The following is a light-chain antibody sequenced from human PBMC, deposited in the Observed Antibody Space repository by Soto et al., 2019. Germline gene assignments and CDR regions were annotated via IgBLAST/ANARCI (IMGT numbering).Light chain of an antibody. J-gene: IGKJ1*01. CDR1: QSISNW. CDR2: KAS. Sequence: DVKMTQSPSTLSASVGDRVTITCRASQSISNWLAWYQQKPGKAPNLLIYKASTLETGVPSRFTGSGSGTEFTLTISSLEPEDFATYYCQHYNSYSEAFGQGTKVDIK. CDR3: QHYNSYSEA. V-gene: IGKV1-5*03.